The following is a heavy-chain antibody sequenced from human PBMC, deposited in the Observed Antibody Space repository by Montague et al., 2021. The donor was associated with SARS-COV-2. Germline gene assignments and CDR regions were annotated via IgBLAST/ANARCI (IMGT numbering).Heavy chain of an antibody. CDR1: GGSVSSGSYY. Sequence: SETLSLTCTVSGGSVSSGSYYWSWIRQPPGKGLEWIGYIYYSGSTNYNPSLKSRVTISVDTSKNRFSLKLSSVTAADTAVYYCASVNTAGAYWGQGTLVTVSS. V-gene: IGHV4-61*01. J-gene: IGHJ4*02. CDR2: IYYSGST. D-gene: IGHD7-27*01. CDR3: ASVNTAGAY.